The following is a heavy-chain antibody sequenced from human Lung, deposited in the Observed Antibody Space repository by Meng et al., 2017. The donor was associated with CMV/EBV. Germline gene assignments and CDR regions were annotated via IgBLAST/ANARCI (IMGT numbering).Heavy chain of an antibody. CDR1: GYTFTAHY. CDR3: ARANNWGQDD. CDR2: IHPHRGDT. V-gene: IGHV1-2*02. D-gene: IGHD7-27*01. Sequence: SXXVSCKASGYTFTAHYFHWVRQAPGQGLEWMGWIHPHRGDTNYAKQFQGRVTLTRDTSINTGYMELTRLTSDDTAVYYCARANNWGQDDWGQGTLVTVSS. J-gene: IGHJ4*02.